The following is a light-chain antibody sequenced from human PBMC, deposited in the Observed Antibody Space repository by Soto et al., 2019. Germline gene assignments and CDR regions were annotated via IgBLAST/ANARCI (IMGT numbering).Light chain of an antibody. CDR3: QQRHHWVRT. J-gene: IGKJ2*01. CDR2: DAS. CDR1: QSVSYY. V-gene: IGKV3-11*01. Sequence: EIVLTQSPATLSLSPGERATLSCRASQSVSYYLAWYQQKPGQPPRLLIYDASTRATGVPARFSGSGSGTDFTLTIISLEPDDFAVYFCQQRHHWVRTFGQGTTLEI.